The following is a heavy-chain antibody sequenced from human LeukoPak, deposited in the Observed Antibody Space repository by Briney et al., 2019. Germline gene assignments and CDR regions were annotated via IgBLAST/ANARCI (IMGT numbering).Heavy chain of an antibody. CDR2: IIPIFGTA. CDR3: ARDVVPAAIRGGYNWFDP. Sequence: SVKVSCKASGGTFSSYAISWVRQAPGQGLEWMGGIIPIFGTANYAQKFQGRVTITADESTSTAYMELSSLRSEDTAVYYCARDVVPAAIRGGYNWFDPWGQGTLVTVSS. D-gene: IGHD2-2*02. V-gene: IGHV1-69*13. CDR1: GGTFSSYA. J-gene: IGHJ5*02.